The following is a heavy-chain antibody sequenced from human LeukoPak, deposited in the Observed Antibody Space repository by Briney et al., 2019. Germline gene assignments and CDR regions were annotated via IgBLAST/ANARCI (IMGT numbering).Heavy chain of an antibody. J-gene: IGHJ4*01. D-gene: IGHD3-22*01. CDR1: GFTFSSYG. CDR3: AKDRLGALYYYDSSGYYRFDY. V-gene: IGHV3-30*18. Sequence: PGRSLRLSCAASGFTFSSYGMHWVRQAPGKGLEWVAVISFDGRNKYFADSVKGRFTISRDNSKNTLYLQMNSLRAEDTAVYYCAKDRLGALYYYDSSGYYRFDYWGQGTLVTVSS. CDR2: ISFDGRNK.